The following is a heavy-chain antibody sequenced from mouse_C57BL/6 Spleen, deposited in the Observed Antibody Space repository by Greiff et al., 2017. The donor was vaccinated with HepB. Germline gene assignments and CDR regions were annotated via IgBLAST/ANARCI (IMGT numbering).Heavy chain of an antibody. CDR2: ISDGGSYT. Sequence: EVQRVESGGGLVKPGGSLKLSCAASGFTFSSYAMSWVRQTPEKRLEWVATISDGGSYTYYPDNVKGRFTISRDNAKNNLYLQMSHLKSEDTAMYYCARDRDGYYVWYFDVWGTGTTVTVSS. V-gene: IGHV5-4*01. CDR1: GFTFSSYA. CDR3: ARDRDGYYVWYFDV. D-gene: IGHD2-3*01. J-gene: IGHJ1*03.